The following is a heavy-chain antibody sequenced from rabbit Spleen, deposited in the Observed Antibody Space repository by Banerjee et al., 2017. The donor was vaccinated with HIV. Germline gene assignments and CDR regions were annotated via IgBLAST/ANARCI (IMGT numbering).Heavy chain of an antibody. V-gene: IGHV1S40*01. CDR3: ARDLASVVGWNFNL. CDR2: INIVTGKA. D-gene: IGHD3-1*01. CDR1: GFSFSSNYY. Sequence: QSLEESGGDLVKPEGSLTLTCTASGFSFSSNYYMCWVRQAPGKGLEWLACINIVTGKAVYARWAKGRFIMSRTSSTTVTLQMASLTAADTATYLCARDLASVVGWNFNLWGQGTLVTVS. J-gene: IGHJ4*01.